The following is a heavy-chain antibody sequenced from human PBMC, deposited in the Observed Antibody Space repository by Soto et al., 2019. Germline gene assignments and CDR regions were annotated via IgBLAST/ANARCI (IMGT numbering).Heavy chain of an antibody. V-gene: IGHV3-23*01. CDR2: ISGSGGST. CDR1: GFTFSSYA. D-gene: IGHD6-13*01. Sequence: EVQLLESGGGLVQPGGSLRLSCAASGFTFSSYAMSWVRQAPGKGLEWVSAISGSGGSTYYADSVKGRFTISRDNAKNSLYLQMNSLRDEDTAVYYCAREEGGIAAAGTGYWFDPWGQGTLVTVSS. CDR3: AREEGGIAAAGTGYWFDP. J-gene: IGHJ5*02.